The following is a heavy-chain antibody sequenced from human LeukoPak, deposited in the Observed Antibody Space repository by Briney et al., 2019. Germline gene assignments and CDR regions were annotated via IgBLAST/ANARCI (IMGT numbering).Heavy chain of an antibody. V-gene: IGHV3-23*01. CDR1: GGSFSGYY. Sequence: PSETLSLTCAVYGGSFSGYYWSWVRQAPGKGLEWVSSPTNSGSNTYYADSVKGRFTISRDNSKNTLYLQMNSLRAEDTAVYYCAKSVVVGRVFPGLDYWGQGTLVTVSS. D-gene: IGHD2-21*01. CDR3: AKSVVVGRVFPGLDY. CDR2: PTNSGSNT. J-gene: IGHJ4*02.